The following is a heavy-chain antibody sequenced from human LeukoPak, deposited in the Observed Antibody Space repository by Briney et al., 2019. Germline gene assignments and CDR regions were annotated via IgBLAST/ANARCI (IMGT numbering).Heavy chain of an antibody. CDR2: ITSTGVGT. V-gene: IGHV3-23*01. D-gene: IGHD2-2*02. CDR1: GFTFSSYA. Sequence: PGGSLRLSCAASGFTFSSYAMSWVRQAPGKGLEWVSTITSTGVGTYYADSVEGRFTISRDNSKNTPYLHMNSVRVEDTAVYYCAKGGCSASCYSTNWAQGTLVTVSS. J-gene: IGHJ4*02. CDR3: AKGGCSASCYSTN.